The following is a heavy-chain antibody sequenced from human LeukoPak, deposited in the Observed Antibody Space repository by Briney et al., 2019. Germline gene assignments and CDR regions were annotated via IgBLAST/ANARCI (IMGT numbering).Heavy chain of an antibody. Sequence: KSGGSLRLSCAASGFTFSSYAMHWVRQAPGKGLEWVAVISYDGSNKYYADSVKGRFTISRDNSKNTLYLQMNSLRAEDTAIYYCTRVGYIDEGIDYWGQGTLVTDSS. D-gene: IGHD5-24*01. CDR1: GFTFSSYA. V-gene: IGHV3-30-3*01. CDR3: TRVGYIDEGIDY. CDR2: ISYDGSNK. J-gene: IGHJ4*02.